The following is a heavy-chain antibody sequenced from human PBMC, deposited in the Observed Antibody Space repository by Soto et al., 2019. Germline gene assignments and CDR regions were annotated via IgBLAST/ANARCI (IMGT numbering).Heavy chain of an antibody. V-gene: IGHV4-34*01. CDR1: GGSFIDYS. Sequence: QVLLQQWGAGRLKPSETLSLTCAVYGGSFIDYSWGWIRQSPGTGLEWIGEINHSGSANYNPSLKSRVTISVDTSNNQFSLKVYSVTAADAAVYYCARVRDYWSQGTLVTVSS. CDR2: INHSGSA. CDR3: ARVRDY. J-gene: IGHJ4*02.